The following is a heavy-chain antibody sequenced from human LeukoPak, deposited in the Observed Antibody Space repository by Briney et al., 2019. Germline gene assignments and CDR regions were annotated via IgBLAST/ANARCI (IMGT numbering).Heavy chain of an antibody. Sequence: ASVKVSCKASGYTFTGYYMHWVRQAPGQGLEWMGWINPNSGGTNYAQKFQGRVTMTRNTSISTAYMELSSLRSEDTAVYYCARGLSAARAVFDYYYYYMDVWGKGTTVTVSS. CDR3: ARGLSAARAVFDYYYYYMDV. V-gene: IGHV1-2*02. CDR2: INPNSGGT. CDR1: GYTFTGYY. J-gene: IGHJ6*03. D-gene: IGHD6-6*01.